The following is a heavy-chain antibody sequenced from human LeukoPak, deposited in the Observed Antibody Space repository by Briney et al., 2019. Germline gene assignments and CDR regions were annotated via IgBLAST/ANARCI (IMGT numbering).Heavy chain of an antibody. CDR3: ARGYMYYSSSWYSLGYYYYYMDV. V-gene: IGHV1-8*01. CDR1: GYTFTSYD. D-gene: IGHD6-13*01. CDR2: MNPNSGNT. J-gene: IGHJ6*03. Sequence: ASVKVSCKASGYTFTSYDINWVRQATGQGLEWMGWMNPNSGNTGYAQKFQGRVTMTRNTSISTAYMELSSLRSEDTAVYYCARGYMYYSSSWYSLGYYYYYMDVWGKGTTVTISS.